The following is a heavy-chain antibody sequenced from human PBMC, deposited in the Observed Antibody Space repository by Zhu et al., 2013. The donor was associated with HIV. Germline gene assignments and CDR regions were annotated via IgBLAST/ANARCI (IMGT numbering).Heavy chain of an antibody. CDR1: GYSFTGYY. V-gene: IGHV1-2*02. Sequence: QVQLLQSGAEVKKPGSSVKVSCKASGYSFTGYYIHWVRQAPRLGLEWMGWINTNYGDTHYPQNFKGRVTMTRDTSTSTAYTELTRLTSDDTAIYYCARDGVSNGWYSLKYYHYGMDVWGQGTTVIVSS. J-gene: IGHJ6*02. CDR3: ARDGVSNGWYSLKYYHYGMDV. D-gene: IGHD6-19*01. CDR2: INTNYGDT.